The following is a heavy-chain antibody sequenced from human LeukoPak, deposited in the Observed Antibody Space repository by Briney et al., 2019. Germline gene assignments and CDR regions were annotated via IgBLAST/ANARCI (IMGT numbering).Heavy chain of an antibody. Sequence: GGSLRLSCEASEFSVTTHYMSWVRQAPGRGLEWVSIMHAKENTYYAKSVKGRFTISRDTSKNTVYLQMTSLREEDTAIYYCARGGENSEYYSHFFAHWGQGTPVTVSP. V-gene: IGHV3-53*01. J-gene: IGHJ4*02. CDR1: EFSVTTHY. CDR2: MHAKENT. D-gene: IGHD3-22*01. CDR3: ARGGENSEYYSHFFAH.